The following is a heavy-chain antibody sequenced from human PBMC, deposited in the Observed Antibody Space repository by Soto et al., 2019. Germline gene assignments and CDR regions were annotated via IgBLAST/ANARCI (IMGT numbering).Heavy chain of an antibody. D-gene: IGHD3-3*01. Sequence: SETLSLTCTVSGGSISSGGSYWSWIRQPPGKGLEWIGEINHSGSTNYNPSLKSRVTISVDTSKNQFSLKLSSVTAADTAVYYCARIRFGGMDVWGQGTTVTVSS. J-gene: IGHJ6*02. V-gene: IGHV4-61*08. CDR1: GGSISSGGSY. CDR2: INHSGST. CDR3: ARIRFGGMDV.